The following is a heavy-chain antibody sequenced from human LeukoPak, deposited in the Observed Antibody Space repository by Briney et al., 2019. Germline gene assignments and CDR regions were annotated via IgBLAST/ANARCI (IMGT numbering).Heavy chain of an antibody. J-gene: IGHJ4*02. D-gene: IGHD3-22*01. CDR2: ISAAGDTT. Sequence: GGSLRLSCAASAFTFREHALSWVRQTPGKGLEWVSAISAAGDTTLYADSVKGQFTISRDNSRDTLFLHMSSLRAEDTAIYFCVYYDSSGYYYGRLRYWGQGTPVTVSS. V-gene: IGHV3-23*01. CDR3: VYYDSSGYYYGRLRY. CDR1: AFTFREHA.